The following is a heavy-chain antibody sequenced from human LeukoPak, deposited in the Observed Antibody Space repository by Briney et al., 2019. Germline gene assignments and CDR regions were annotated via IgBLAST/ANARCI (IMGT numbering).Heavy chain of an antibody. D-gene: IGHD3-22*01. CDR3: AKSTYYYDSSGYYPSPN. CDR2: ISGSGGST. V-gene: IGHV3-23*01. CDR1: RFTFSSYA. J-gene: IGHJ4*02. Sequence: GGSLRLSCAASRFTFSSYAMSWVRQAPGKGLEWVSAISGSGGSTYYADSVKGRFTISRDNSKNTLYLQMNSLRAEDTAVYYCAKSTYYYDSSGYYPSPNWGQGTLVTVSS.